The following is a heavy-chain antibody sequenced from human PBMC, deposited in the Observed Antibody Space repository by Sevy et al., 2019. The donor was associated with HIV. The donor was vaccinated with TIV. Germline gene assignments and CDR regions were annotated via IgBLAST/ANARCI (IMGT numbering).Heavy chain of an antibody. CDR1: GYTFTSYD. D-gene: IGHD2-2*01. CDR2: MNPNSGNT. Sequence: ASVKVSCKASGYTFTSYDINWVRQATGQGLEWMGWMNPNSGNTGYAQTFQGRVTMTRNTSISTAYMELSSLRSEDTAVYYCARGDIVVVPSALYYYYGMDVWGQGTTVTVSS. J-gene: IGHJ6*02. CDR3: ARGDIVVVPSALYYYYGMDV. V-gene: IGHV1-8*01.